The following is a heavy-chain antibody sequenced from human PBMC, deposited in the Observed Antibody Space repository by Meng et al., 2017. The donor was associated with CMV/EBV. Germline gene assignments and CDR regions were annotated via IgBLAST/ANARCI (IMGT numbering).Heavy chain of an antibody. V-gene: IGHV2-5*02. CDR2: IYWDDDK. CDR3: ARIAAAGRFDY. J-gene: IGHJ4*02. CDR1: GFSLSTSGVG. D-gene: IGHD6-13*01. Sequence: QITLKESGPKLVKPTQTLTLTCTFSGFSLSTSGVGVGWIRQPPGKALEWLALIYWDDDKRYSPSLKSRLTITKDTSKNQVVLTMTNIDPVDTATYYCARIAAAGRFDYWGQGTLVTVSS.